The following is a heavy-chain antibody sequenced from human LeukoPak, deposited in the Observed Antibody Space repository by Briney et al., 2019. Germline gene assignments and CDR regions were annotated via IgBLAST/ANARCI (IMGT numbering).Heavy chain of an antibody. V-gene: IGHV4-59*01. CDR1: GGSISSYY. CDR2: IYYSGST. Sequence: SETLSLTCTVSGGSISSYYWSWIRQPPGKGLEWIGYIYYSGSTNYNPSLKSRVTISVDTSKNQFSLKLSSVTAADTAVYYCARGGRSSSWYKGYYFDYWGQGTLVTVS. D-gene: IGHD6-13*01. CDR3: ARGGRSSSWYKGYYFDY. J-gene: IGHJ4*02.